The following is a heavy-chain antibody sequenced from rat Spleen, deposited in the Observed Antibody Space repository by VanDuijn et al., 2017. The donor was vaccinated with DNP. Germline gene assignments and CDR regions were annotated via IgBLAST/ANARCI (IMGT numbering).Heavy chain of an antibody. CDR2: MSSGGST. Sequence: QVQLRESGPGLLQPSQTLSLTCTVSGFALPSYHVHWVRQPPGKGLEWIAAMSSGGSTYYDSPLKSRLTISRDTSKSQVFLKMNSLQTEDTAMYFCARWDYYDGSTPDYWGQGVMVTVSS. J-gene: IGHJ2*01. CDR3: ARWDYYDGSTPDY. V-gene: IGHV2S12*01. CDR1: GFALPSYH. D-gene: IGHD1-12*03.